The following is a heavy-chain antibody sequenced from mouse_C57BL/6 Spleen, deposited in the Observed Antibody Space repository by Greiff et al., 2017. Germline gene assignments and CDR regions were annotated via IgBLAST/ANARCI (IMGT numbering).Heavy chain of an antibody. V-gene: IGHV1-64*01. CDR2: IHPNSGST. CDR1: GYTSTSYW. J-gene: IGHJ2*01. Sequence: VQLQQPGAELVKPGASVKLSCKASGYTSTSYWMHWVKQRPGQGLEWIGMIHPNSGSTNYNEKFKSKATLTVDKSSSTAYMQLSSLTSGDSAVYYCARAYYFDDWGQGTTLTVSS. CDR3: ARAYYFDD.